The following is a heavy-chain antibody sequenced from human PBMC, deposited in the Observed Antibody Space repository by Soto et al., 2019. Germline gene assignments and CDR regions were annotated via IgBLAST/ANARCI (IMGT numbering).Heavy chain of an antibody. D-gene: IGHD4-4*01. Sequence: TSETLSLTCTVSGGSISSGGYYWSWIRQHPGKGLEWIGYIYYSGSTYYNPSLKSRVTISVDTSKNQFSLKLSSVTAADTAVYYCARLYSNYGGFDPWGQGTLDTVSS. CDR1: GGSISSGGYY. CDR3: ARLYSNYGGFDP. V-gene: IGHV4-31*03. CDR2: IYYSGST. J-gene: IGHJ5*02.